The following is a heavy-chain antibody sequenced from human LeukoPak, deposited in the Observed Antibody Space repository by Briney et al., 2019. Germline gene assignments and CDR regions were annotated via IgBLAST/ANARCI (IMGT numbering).Heavy chain of an antibody. CDR2: ISGRGSST. CDR3: ARVVAAAGNDY. CDR1: GFTFSSYA. J-gene: IGHJ4*02. D-gene: IGHD6-13*01. Sequence: PGGSLRLSCAASGFTFSSYAMSWVRQAPGKGLEWVSAISGRGSSTYYADSVKGRFTISRDNSKNTLYLQMNSLRVEDTAVYYCARVVAAAGNDYWGQGTLVTVSS. V-gene: IGHV3-23*01.